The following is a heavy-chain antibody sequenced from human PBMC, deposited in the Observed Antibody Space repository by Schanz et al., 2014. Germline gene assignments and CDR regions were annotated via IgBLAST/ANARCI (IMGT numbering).Heavy chain of an antibody. Sequence: VQLLESGGGLVQPGGSLRLSCAASGFIFSNYGMHWVRQAPGKGLEWVAVIWSDGSGKYYADSVKGRFTMSRDNSKNTLYLQMNSLRAEDTAVYYCAKQIHYDILTVTRNWGQGTLVTVSS. CDR2: IWSDGSGK. J-gene: IGHJ4*02. V-gene: IGHV3-33*06. CDR1: GFIFSNYG. D-gene: IGHD3-9*01. CDR3: AKQIHYDILTVTRN.